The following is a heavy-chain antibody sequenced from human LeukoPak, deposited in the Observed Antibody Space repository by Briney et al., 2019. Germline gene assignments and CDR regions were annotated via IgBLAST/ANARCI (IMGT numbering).Heavy chain of an antibody. J-gene: IGHJ4*02. CDR2: IYYSGST. D-gene: IGHD3-3*01. Sequence: SETLSLTCTVSGGSISSSSYYWGWIRQPPGKGLEWIGSIYYSGSTYYNPSLKSRVTISVDTSKNQFSLKLSSVTAADTAVYYCARVSRFLEWSNRYYFDYWGQGTLVTVSS. CDR3: ARVSRFLEWSNRYYFDY. CDR1: GGSISSSSYY. V-gene: IGHV4-39*07.